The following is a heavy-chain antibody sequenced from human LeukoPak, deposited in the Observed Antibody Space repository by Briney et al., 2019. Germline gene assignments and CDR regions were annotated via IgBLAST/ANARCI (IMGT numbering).Heavy chain of an antibody. V-gene: IGHV1-46*01. J-gene: IGHJ4*02. Sequence: ASVKVSCKASGYTFTSYGISWVRQAPGQGLEWMGIINPSGGSTSYAQKFQGRVTMTRDMSTSTVYMELSSLRSEDTAVYYCAALGATTEALDYWGQGTLVTVSS. CDR1: GYTFTSYG. CDR3: AALGATTEALDY. CDR2: INPSGGST. D-gene: IGHD1-26*01.